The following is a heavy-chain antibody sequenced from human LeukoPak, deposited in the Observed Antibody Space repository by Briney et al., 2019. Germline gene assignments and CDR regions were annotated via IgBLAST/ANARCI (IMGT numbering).Heavy chain of an antibody. Sequence: ASVKVSCKASGGTFSSYSISWVRQAPGQGLEWMGGIVPIFGTADYAQKFQGRVTITADESTSTAYMELSSLRSEDTAVYYCARDTVGATFPGAFDIWGQGTMVTVSS. V-gene: IGHV1-69*13. D-gene: IGHD1-26*01. CDR2: IVPIFGTA. J-gene: IGHJ3*02. CDR3: ARDTVGATFPGAFDI. CDR1: GGTFSSYS.